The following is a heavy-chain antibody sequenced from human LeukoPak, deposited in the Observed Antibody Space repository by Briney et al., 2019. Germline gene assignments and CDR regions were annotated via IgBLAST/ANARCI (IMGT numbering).Heavy chain of an antibody. CDR2: IYTSGST. CDR1: GGSISSYY. CDR3: ARAEMATIRNNWFDP. D-gene: IGHD5-24*01. V-gene: IGHV4-4*07. Sequence: PSETLSLTCTVSGGSISSYYWSWIRQPAGKGLEWIGRIYTSGSTNYNPSPKSRVTMSVDTSKNQFSLKLSSVTAADTAVYYCARAEMATIRNNWFDPWGQGTLVTVSS. J-gene: IGHJ5*02.